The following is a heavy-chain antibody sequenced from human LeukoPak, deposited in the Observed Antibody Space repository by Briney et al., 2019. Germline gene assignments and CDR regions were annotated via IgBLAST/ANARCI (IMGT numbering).Heavy chain of an antibody. Sequence: GGSLRLSCAVSGFTFSNYWMSWFRQVPGKGLEWVANINQDGSQKFSVDSVKGRFTISRDTAKNSLYLQMNSLRVEDTAVYYCARDWFDGDYDRFDYWGQGTRVTVSS. J-gene: IGHJ4*02. CDR2: INQDGSQK. CDR3: ARDWFDGDYDRFDY. CDR1: GFTFSNYW. V-gene: IGHV3-7*03. D-gene: IGHD4-17*01.